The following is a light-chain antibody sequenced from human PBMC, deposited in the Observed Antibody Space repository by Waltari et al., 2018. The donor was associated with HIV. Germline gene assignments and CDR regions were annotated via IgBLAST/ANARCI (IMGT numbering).Light chain of an antibody. J-gene: IGLJ2*01. Sequence: QSALTQPPPVSGAPWQTVTISSTGGVPNSRAPYGVCWYQQFPGTAPKLLIYGSTSRPSGVPDRFSGSKSGTSASLAITGLQAEDEADYYCQSYDNSLGVVFGGGTKLTVL. CDR1: VPNSRAPYG. CDR2: GST. V-gene: IGLV1-40*01. CDR3: QSYDNSLGVV.